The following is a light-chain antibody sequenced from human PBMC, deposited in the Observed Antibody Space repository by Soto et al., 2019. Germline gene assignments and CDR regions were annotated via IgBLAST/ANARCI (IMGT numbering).Light chain of an antibody. V-gene: IGLV2-18*02. J-gene: IGLJ3*02. Sequence: QSVLTQPPSVSGSPGQSVTISCTGTSSDIGYHNRVSWYQQPPGTAPKLMIYEVSTRYSGVPDRFSGSKSGNTASLTISGLQAEDEADYYCSSFASSDTLVFGGGTKLTVL. CDR2: EVS. CDR3: SSFASSDTLV. CDR1: SSDIGYHNR.